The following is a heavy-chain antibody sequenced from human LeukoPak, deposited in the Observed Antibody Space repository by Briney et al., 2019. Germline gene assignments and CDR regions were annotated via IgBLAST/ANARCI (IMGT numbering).Heavy chain of an antibody. J-gene: IGHJ4*02. CDR2: IYYRAST. CDR1: SGSISLYY. V-gene: IGHV4-59*01. D-gene: IGHD5-24*01. CDR3: ARATRDGYNRFDY. Sequence: SETLSLTCTASSGSISLYYWNWIRQPPRKGLEWIGYIYYRASTNYNPSLKSRVTISVDTSKNQFSLKLSSVTAADTAVYYCARATRDGYNRFDYWGQGTLVTASS.